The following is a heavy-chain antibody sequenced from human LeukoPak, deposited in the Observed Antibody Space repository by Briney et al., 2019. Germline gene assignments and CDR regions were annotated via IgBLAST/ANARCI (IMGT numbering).Heavy chain of an antibody. Sequence: ASVKVSCKASGGTFSSYAISWVRQAPGQGLEWMGRIIPIFGTANYAQKFQGRVTITTDESTSTAYMELSSLRSEDTAVYYCARDLEGWDYSPGNWFDPWGQGTVVTVSS. CDR2: IIPIFGTA. J-gene: IGHJ5*02. D-gene: IGHD4-11*01. CDR3: ARDLEGWDYSPGNWFDP. V-gene: IGHV1-69*05. CDR1: GGTFSSYA.